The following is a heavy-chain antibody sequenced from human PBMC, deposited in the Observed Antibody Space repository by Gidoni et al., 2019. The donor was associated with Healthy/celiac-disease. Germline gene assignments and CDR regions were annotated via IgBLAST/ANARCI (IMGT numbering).Heavy chain of an antibody. V-gene: IGHV3-23*01. D-gene: IGHD4-17*01. CDR2: ISGSGGST. CDR3: AKGSDDYGDFDY. CDR1: GFPFSSYA. J-gene: IGHJ4*02. Sequence: EVQLLESGGGLVQPGGSLRLSCAASGFPFSSYAMSWVRQAPGKGLEWVSAISGSGGSTYYADSVKGRFTISRDNSKNTLYLQMNSLRAEDTAVYYCAKGSDDYGDFDYWGQGTLVTVSS.